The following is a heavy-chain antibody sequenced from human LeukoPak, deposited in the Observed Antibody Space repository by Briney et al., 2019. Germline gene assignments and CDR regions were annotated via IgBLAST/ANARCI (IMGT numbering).Heavy chain of an antibody. D-gene: IGHD3-3*01. CDR2: IRYDGSNK. CDR3: AKVRAGYYDFWSCSLPGHDAFDI. CDR1: GFTFSSYG. J-gene: IGHJ3*02. V-gene: IGHV3-30*02. Sequence: PGGSLRLSCAASGFTFSSYGMHWVRQAPGKGLEWVAFIRYDGSNKYYADSVKGRFTISRDNSKNTLYLQMNSLRAEDTAVYYCAKVRAGYYDFWSCSLPGHDAFDIWGQGTMVTVSS.